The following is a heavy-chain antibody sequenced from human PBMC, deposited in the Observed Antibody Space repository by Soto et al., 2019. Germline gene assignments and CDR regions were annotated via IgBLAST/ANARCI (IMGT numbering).Heavy chain of an antibody. CDR1: KFTFASYV. J-gene: IGHJ6*02. CDR2: ISFDGTNK. D-gene: IGHD3-22*01. V-gene: IGHV3-30*04. Sequence: QVQLVESGGGVVQPERSQRLSCTASKFTFASYVMHWVRQAPGEGLEWVALISFDGTNKYYADSVKGRFTISRDNSKNGGDLEINSLRPEDTAVYYCAREMIPMIMGGMSAMDVWGQGTTVTVS. CDR3: AREMIPMIMGGMSAMDV.